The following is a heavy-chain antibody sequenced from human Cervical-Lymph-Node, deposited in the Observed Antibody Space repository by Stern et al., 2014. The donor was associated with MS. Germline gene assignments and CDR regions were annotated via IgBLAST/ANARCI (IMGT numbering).Heavy chain of an antibody. D-gene: IGHD4-17*01. CDR3: AHTTVTFDEAYGLDV. CDR2: IFWDDDE. Sequence: QVTLRESGPTLVKPTQTLTLTCSCSAFSLTTDGLGAGWIRQPPVKALEWLGVIFWDDDERYSPSLKSRLSITKDTSKNQVVLTMANMDPVDTATYYCAHTTVTFDEAYGLDVWGQGTTVTVSS. CDR1: AFSLTTDGLG. V-gene: IGHV2-5*02. J-gene: IGHJ6*02.